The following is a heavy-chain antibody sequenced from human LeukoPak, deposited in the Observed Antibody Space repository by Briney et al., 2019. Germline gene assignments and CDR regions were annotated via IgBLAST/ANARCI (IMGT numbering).Heavy chain of an antibody. Sequence: PSETLSLTCAVYGGSFSGYYWGWIRQPPGKGLEWIGSIYHSGTTYYNPSLKSRVTISVDTSKNQFSLRLSSVTAADPAVYYCASPAGYQLPTHGDYWGQGTLVTVSS. CDR3: ASPAGYQLPTHGDY. CDR2: IYHSGTT. J-gene: IGHJ4*02. D-gene: IGHD2-2*01. CDR1: GGSFSGYY. V-gene: IGHV4-38-2*01.